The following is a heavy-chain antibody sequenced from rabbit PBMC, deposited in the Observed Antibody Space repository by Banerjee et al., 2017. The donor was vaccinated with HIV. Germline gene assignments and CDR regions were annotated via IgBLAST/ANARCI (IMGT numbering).Heavy chain of an antibody. V-gene: IGHV1S47*01. CDR3: AKSYGGSSDGAFDP. D-gene: IGHD8-1*01. CDR1: GFSFSSGYD. CDR2: IYNGDGST. J-gene: IGHJ2*01. Sequence: QEQLEESGGGLVKPGASLTLTCKASGFSFSSGYDMCWVRQAQGKGPEWIACIYNGDGSTYYASWVNGRFTISRSTSLNTVDLKMTSLTAADTATYFCAKSYGGSSDGAFDPWGQGTLVTVS.